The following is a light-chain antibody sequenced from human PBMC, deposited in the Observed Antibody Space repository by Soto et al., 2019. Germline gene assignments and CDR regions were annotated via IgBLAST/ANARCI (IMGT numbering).Light chain of an antibody. J-gene: IGLJ2*01. V-gene: IGLV2-18*02. CDR2: EVS. Sequence: ALTQPPSVSGSPGQSVTISCTGTSSDVGSYNRVSWYQQPPGTAPKLMIYEVSNRPSGVPDRFSGSKSGNTASLTISGLQAEDEADYYCSSYTSSSTSVVFGGGTKLTVL. CDR3: SSYTSSSTSVV. CDR1: SSDVGSYNR.